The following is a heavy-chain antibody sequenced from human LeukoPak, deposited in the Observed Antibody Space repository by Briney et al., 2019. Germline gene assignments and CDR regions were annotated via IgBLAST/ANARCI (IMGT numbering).Heavy chain of an antibody. D-gene: IGHD3-16*01. Sequence: SETLSLTCTVSGDSFSGYHWSWLRQPPGKGLEWIGYISSRGSTSYNRSLKSRVTISVDTSKNQFSLKLNSVTAADTAVYYCARVGRGDHTWGSYSCDHWGQGTLVSVSS. V-gene: IGHV4-59*01. CDR1: GDSFSGYH. CDR2: ISSRGST. CDR3: ARVGRGDHTWGSYSCDH. J-gene: IGHJ4*02.